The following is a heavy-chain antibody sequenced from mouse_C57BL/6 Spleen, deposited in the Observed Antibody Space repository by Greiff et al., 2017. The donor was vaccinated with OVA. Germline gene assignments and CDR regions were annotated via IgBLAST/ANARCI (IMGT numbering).Heavy chain of an antibody. D-gene: IGHD1-1*01. CDR3: ARDYYGSSNWYFDV. CDR1: GYTFTSYW. CDR2: IYPGSGST. J-gene: IGHJ1*03. Sequence: QVQLKQPGAELVKPGASVKMSCKASGYTFTSYWITWVKQRPGQGLEWIGDIYPGSGSTNYNEKFKSKATLTVDTSSSTAYMQLSSLTSEDSAVYYGARDYYGSSNWYFDVWGTGTTVTVSS. V-gene: IGHV1-55*01.